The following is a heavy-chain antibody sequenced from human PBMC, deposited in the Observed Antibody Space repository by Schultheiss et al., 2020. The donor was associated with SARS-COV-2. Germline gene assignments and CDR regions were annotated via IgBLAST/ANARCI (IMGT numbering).Heavy chain of an antibody. D-gene: IGHD2-2*01. CDR1: GFTFTSYA. Sequence: GESLKISCAASGFTFTSYAMHWVRQAPGKGLEWVAVIWYDGSNKYYADSVKGRFTISRDNSKSTLYLQMNSLRAEDTAVYYCATGTHQNLRYSNYGMDVWGQGTTVTVSS. CDR2: IWYDGSNK. CDR3: ATGTHQNLRYSNYGMDV. V-gene: IGHV3-33*08. J-gene: IGHJ6*02.